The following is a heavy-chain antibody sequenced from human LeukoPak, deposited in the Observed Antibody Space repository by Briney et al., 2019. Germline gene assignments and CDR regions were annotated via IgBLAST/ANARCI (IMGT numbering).Heavy chain of an antibody. V-gene: IGHV3-66*04. CDR3: ARRQHCSSTSCLDY. J-gene: IGHJ4*02. CDR1: GFTVGSDY. Sequence: GGSLRLSCAASGFTVGSDYMSWVRQAPGKGLEGVSIIHSGGSTYYADSVKGRFTISRDNSKNTLNLQMNSLRAEDTAVYYCARRQHCSSTSCLDYWGQGTLVTVSS. D-gene: IGHD2-2*01. CDR2: IHSGGST.